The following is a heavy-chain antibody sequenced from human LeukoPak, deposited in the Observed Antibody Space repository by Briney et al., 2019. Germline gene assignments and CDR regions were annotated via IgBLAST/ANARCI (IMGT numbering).Heavy chain of an antibody. CDR2: ISSSSSYI. J-gene: IGHJ6*03. Sequence: PGGSLRLSCAASGFTFSSYGMNWVRQAPGKGLEWVSSISSSSSYIYYADSVKGRFTISRDDAKNSLYLQMNSLRAEDTAVYYCARDGYYDFWSGYYRNDYYYYTDVWGKGTTVTVSS. V-gene: IGHV3-21*01. CDR3: ARDGYYDFWSGYYRNDYYYYTDV. CDR1: GFTFSSYG. D-gene: IGHD3-3*01.